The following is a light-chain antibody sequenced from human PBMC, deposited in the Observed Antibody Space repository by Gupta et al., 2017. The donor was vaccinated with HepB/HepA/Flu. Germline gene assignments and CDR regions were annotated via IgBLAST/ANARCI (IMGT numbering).Light chain of an antibody. V-gene: IGKV1-39*01. CDR2: AAS. J-gene: IGKJ4*01. CDR3: QQSYSTPLT. CDR1: QSISSY. Sequence: DIQMTQSPSSLSASVGDRVTITCRASQSISSYLNWHQQKPGKAPKLLIYAASSLQSGVPSRFSGSGSGTDFTLTISRLQPEDFATYYCQQSYSTPLTFGGGTKVEIK.